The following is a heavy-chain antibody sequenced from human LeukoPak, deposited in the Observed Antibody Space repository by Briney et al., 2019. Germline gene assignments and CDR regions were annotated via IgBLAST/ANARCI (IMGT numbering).Heavy chain of an antibody. J-gene: IGHJ6*02. CDR3: ARGHSYAMDV. CDR2: IRPDGYST. Sequence: PGGSLRLSCTASGFTFSIHAMHWVRQAPGKGLVWVSIIRPDGYSTTYADSVKGRFTISRDNAKNTLYLQMNTLRAEDTAVYYCARGHSYAMDVRGLGTTVTVSS. CDR1: GFTFSIHA. V-gene: IGHV3-74*01.